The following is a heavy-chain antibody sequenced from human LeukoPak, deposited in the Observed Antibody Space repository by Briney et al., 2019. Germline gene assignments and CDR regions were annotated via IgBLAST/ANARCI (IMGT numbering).Heavy chain of an antibody. D-gene: IGHD2-2*01. CDR2: ISGSGGST. CDR1: GFTFNSYA. V-gene: IGHV3-23*01. J-gene: IGHJ5*02. Sequence: PGGSLRLSCAASGFTFNSYAMSWVRQAPGKGLELVSAISGSGGSTYYADSVKGRFTISSDNSMNTLYLQMNSLRAEDTAVYYCAKGVHCSSTSCLACFDPWGQGTLVTVSS. CDR3: AKGVHCSSTSCLACFDP.